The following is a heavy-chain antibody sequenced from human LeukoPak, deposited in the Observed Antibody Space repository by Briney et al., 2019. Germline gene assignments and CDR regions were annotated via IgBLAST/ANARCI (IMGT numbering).Heavy chain of an antibody. Sequence: SGTLSLTCAVSGGSISSNNWWSWVRQPPGKGLEWIGNIYYSGSTNYNPSLKSRVTISVDTSKNQFSLKLSSVTAADTAVYYCARGAYGDYLFVYWGQGTLVTVSS. D-gene: IGHD4-17*01. CDR1: GGSISSNNW. V-gene: IGHV4-4*02. CDR2: IYYSGST. CDR3: ARGAYGDYLFVY. J-gene: IGHJ4*02.